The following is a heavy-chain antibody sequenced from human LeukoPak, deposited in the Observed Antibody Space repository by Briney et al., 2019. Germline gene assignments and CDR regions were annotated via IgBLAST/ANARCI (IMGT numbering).Heavy chain of an antibody. J-gene: IGHJ4*02. D-gene: IGHD6-6*01. CDR3: AREKYSPGAVDY. V-gene: IGHV4-39*01. CDR2: IYYSGST. Sequence: SETLSLTCSGSGVSISSSSYYWRWLRQPPGKGLEWIGSIYYSGSTYYNPSLKSRVTISVDTSKNQFSLKVSSVTAADTAVYYCAREKYSPGAVDYWGQGSLVTVSS. CDR1: GVSISSSSYY.